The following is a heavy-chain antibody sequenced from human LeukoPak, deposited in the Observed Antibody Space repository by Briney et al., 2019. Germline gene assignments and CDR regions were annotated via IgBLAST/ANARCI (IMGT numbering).Heavy chain of an antibody. CDR1: GYSISSGYY. CDR2: IYHSGST. Sequence: SETLSLTCTVSGYSISSGYYWGWIRQPPGKGLEWIGYIYHSGSTYYNPSLKSRVTISVDRSKNQFSLKLSSVTAADTAVYYCARGPSVRTGYYFDYWGQGTLVTVSS. D-gene: IGHD1-14*01. CDR3: ARGPSVRTGYYFDY. V-gene: IGHV4-38-2*02. J-gene: IGHJ4*02.